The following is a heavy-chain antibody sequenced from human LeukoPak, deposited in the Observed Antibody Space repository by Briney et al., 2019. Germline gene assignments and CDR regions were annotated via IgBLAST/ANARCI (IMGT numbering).Heavy chain of an antibody. V-gene: IGHV3-23*01. J-gene: IGHJ6*03. CDR3: AKHPGDFTGIVNYYYMDV. CDR2: ISTSGGST. Sequence: AGGSLRLSCEASGFTFSSYVMSWVRQAPGKGLEWVSSISTSGGSTYYADSVKGRFTISRDNSKNTLFLQMNSLRAEDTAVYYCAKHPGDFTGIVNYYYMDVWGKGTTVTVSS. D-gene: IGHD1-26*01. CDR1: GFTFSSYV.